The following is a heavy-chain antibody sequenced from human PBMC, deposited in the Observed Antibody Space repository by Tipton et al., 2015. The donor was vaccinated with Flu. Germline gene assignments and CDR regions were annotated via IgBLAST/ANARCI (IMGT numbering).Heavy chain of an antibody. Sequence: SLRLSCAASGFDFSTYWMHWFCQAPGKGLAWVSRINPDGSTTNYADSVKGRFTISRDNAQNTLYLHMNNLGAEDTAVYYCVRHYRVNSGAVDVWGRGTMVTVSS. CDR2: INPDGSTT. CDR1: GFDFSTYW. V-gene: IGHV3-74*01. D-gene: IGHD1-1*01. CDR3: VRHYRVNSGAVDV. J-gene: IGHJ3*01.